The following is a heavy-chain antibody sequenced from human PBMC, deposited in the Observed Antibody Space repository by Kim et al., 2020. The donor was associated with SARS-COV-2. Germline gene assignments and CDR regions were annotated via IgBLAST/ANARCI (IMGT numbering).Heavy chain of an antibody. CDR1: GYTFRIYG. V-gene: IGHV1-18*01. D-gene: IGHD3-10*01. CDR3: ARMGYFGSGSSYHEDPGSRNYFYGMDV. CDR2: ISAYNGHT. Sequence: ASVKVSCKASGYTFRIYGITWVRQAPGQGLEWLGWISAYNGHTKYAKKNRDRITMTTDSSTAYLDLRSLRFDDTAVYYCARMGYFGSGSSYHEDPGSRNYFYGMDVWGQGTTVTVSS. J-gene: IGHJ6*02.